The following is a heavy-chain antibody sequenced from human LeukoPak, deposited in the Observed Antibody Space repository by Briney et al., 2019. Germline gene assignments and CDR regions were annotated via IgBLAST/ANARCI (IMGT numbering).Heavy chain of an antibody. CDR1: GGSISSSSYS. V-gene: IGHV4-39*01. D-gene: IGHD2-15*01. Sequence: PSETLSLTCTVSGGSISSSSYSWGWIRQPPGKGLEWIGSIYYSGSTYYNPSLKSRVTISVDTSKNQFSLKLSSVTAADTAVYYCASLYCSGGSCYSPWDYWGQGTLVTVSS. J-gene: IGHJ4*02. CDR2: IYYSGST. CDR3: ASLYCSGGSCYSPWDY.